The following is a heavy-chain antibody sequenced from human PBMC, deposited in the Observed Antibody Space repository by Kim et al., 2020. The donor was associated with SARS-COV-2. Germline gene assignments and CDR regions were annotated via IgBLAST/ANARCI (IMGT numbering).Heavy chain of an antibody. Sequence: SVKARFTITRDKSKTTLYLQINNLRAEDTGVYYCAKETQVGYSLSSYFDYWGQGTLVTVSS. V-gene: IGHV3-30*02. CDR3: AKETQVGYSLSSYFDY. D-gene: IGHD3-16*02. J-gene: IGHJ4*02.